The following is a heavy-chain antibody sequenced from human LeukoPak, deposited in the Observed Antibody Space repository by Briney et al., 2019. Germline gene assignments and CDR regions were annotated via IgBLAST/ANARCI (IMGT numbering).Heavy chain of an antibody. D-gene: IGHD3-22*01. Sequence: GSLRLSCAASGFTFSSYAMSWVRQAPGKGLEWIGSIYYSGSTYYNPSLKSRVTISVDTSKNQFSLKLSSVTAADTAVYYCARSGGYYYGIDAFDIWGQGTMVTVSS. V-gene: IGHV4-39*01. CDR3: ARSGGYYYGIDAFDI. J-gene: IGHJ3*02. CDR2: IYYSGST. CDR1: GFTFSSYA.